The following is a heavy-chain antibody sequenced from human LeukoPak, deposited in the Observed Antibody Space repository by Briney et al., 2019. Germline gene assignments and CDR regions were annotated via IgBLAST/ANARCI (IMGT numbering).Heavy chain of an antibody. Sequence: GGSLRLSCAASGFTFSSYSMNWVRQPPGEGLEWVSSISSSSSYIYYADSVKGRFTISRDNAKNSLYLQMNSLRAEDTAVYYCARLKQPVDYYYYMDVWGKGTTVTVSS. CDR1: GFTFSSYS. V-gene: IGHV3-21*01. D-gene: IGHD6-13*01. CDR2: ISSSSSYI. CDR3: ARLKQPVDYYYYMDV. J-gene: IGHJ6*03.